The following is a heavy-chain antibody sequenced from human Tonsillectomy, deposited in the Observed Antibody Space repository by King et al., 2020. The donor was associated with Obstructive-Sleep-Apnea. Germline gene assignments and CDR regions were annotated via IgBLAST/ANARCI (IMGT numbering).Heavy chain of an antibody. V-gene: IGHV7-4-1*02. J-gene: IGHJ3*02. D-gene: IGHD5-24*01. CDR2: INTNTGNP. CDR3: AREEMAVDAFDI. CDR1: GYTFTSYA. Sequence: QLVQSGSELKKPGASVKVSCKASGYTFTSYAMNWVRQSPGQVLDWMGWINTNTGNPTYAQGFTGRFVFSLESSVSTAYLQISSLKAEDTAVYYWAREEMAVDAFDIWGQGTMVSVSS.